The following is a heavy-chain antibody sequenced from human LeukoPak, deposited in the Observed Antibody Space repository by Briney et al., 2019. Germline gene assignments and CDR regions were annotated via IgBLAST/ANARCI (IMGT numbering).Heavy chain of an antibody. CDR1: GESFSGYY. V-gene: IGHV4-34*01. Sequence: PSETLSLTCAVYGESFSGYYWSWLRQPPGKGLEGVGEINHSGSTNYNPSLKSRFPISLDPSKLQFSLKLSSVTAADTAVYYCARGSRSYYPTPPGSRFDYWGQGTLVTVSS. D-gene: IGHD1-26*01. CDR3: ARGSRSYYPTPPGSRFDY. CDR2: INHSGST. J-gene: IGHJ4*02.